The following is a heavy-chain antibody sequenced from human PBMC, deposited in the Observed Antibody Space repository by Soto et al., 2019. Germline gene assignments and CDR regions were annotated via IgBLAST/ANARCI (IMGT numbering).Heavy chain of an antibody. V-gene: IGHV1-3*01. D-gene: IGHD2-15*01. CDR1: GYTFTSYA. CDR2: INAGNGNT. J-gene: IGHJ4*02. Sequence: ASVKVSCKASGYTFTSYAMHWVRQAPGQRLEWMGWINAGNGNTKYSQKFQGRVTITRDTSASTAYMELSSLRSEDTAVYYCFTRLTFTSQVDYWGQGTLVTVSS. CDR3: FTRLTFTSQVDY.